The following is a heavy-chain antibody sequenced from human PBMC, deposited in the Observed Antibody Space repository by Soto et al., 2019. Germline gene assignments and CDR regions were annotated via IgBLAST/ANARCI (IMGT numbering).Heavy chain of an antibody. V-gene: IGHV4-31*03. Sequence: QVQLQESGPGLVKPSQTLSLTCTVSGGSISSVGYYWSWLRQHPGKGLEWIGYIYYSGSTYYNPSLKSRVTITVDKSKNRCSLKLISVTTTNTALDYCPSESWTLVTMDVWGQGTTVTVSS. J-gene: IGHJ6*02. CDR3: PSESWTLVTMDV. D-gene: IGHD6-13*01. CDR2: IYYSGST. CDR1: GGSISSVGYY.